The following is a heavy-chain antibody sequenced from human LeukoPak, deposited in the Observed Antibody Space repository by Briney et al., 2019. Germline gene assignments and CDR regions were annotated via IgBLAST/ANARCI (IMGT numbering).Heavy chain of an antibody. D-gene: IGHD2-15*01. V-gene: IGHV3-23*01. CDR1: GFTFSSYA. CDR3: AKGKRDIVVVVAATLPY. J-gene: IGHJ4*02. Sequence: PGGSLRLSCAASGFTFSSYAMSWVRQVPGKGLEWVSAISGSGGSTYYADSVKGRFTISRDNSKNTLYLQMNSLRAEDTAVYYCAKGKRDIVVVVAATLPYWGQGTLVTVSS. CDR2: ISGSGGST.